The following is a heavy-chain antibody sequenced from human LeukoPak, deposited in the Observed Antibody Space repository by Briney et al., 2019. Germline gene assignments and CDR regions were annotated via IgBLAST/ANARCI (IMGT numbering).Heavy chain of an antibody. Sequence: ASVKVSCKASGGTFSSYAISWVRQAPGQGLEWMGGIIPIFGTANYAQKFRGRVTITTDESTSTAYMGLSSLRSEDTAVYYCAKGPGSYYDFWSGYVPSPGYYMDVWGKGTTVTVSS. D-gene: IGHD3-3*01. CDR2: IIPIFGTA. CDR3: AKGPGSYYDFWSGYVPSPGYYMDV. V-gene: IGHV1-69*05. J-gene: IGHJ6*03. CDR1: GGTFSSYA.